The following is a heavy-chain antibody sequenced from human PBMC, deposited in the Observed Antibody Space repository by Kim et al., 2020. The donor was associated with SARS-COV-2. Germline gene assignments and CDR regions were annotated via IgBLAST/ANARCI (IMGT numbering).Heavy chain of an antibody. CDR2: ISYDGSNK. CDR1: GFTFSSYG. CDR3: HLQYWNYPEECDY. V-gene: IGHV3-30*03. D-gene: IGHD1-7*01. Sequence: GGSLRLSCAASGFTFSSYGMHWVRQAPGKGLEWVAVISYDGSNKYYADSVKGRFTISRDNSKNTLYLQMNSLRAEDTAVYYCHLQYWNYPEECDYWGQGTLVTVSS. J-gene: IGHJ4*02.